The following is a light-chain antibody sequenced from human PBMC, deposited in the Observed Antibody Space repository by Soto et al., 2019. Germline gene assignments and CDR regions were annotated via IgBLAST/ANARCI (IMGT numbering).Light chain of an antibody. Sequence: QSVLTQPTSVSGSPGQSITISCTGNHNDIGTYDYVSWYQQHPGRAPRLLIYGVTTRPSGISDRFSASKSGLTASLTISGLQPEDEADYYCSSSTSDRIYVFGPGTKV. V-gene: IGLV2-14*03. CDR3: SSSTSDRIYV. CDR1: HNDIGTYDY. CDR2: GVT. J-gene: IGLJ1*01.